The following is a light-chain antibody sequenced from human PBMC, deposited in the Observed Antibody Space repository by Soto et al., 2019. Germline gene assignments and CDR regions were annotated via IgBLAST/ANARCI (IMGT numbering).Light chain of an antibody. J-gene: IGLJ1*01. CDR1: SSNIGSNT. Sequence: QSALTQPPSASGTPGQRVTISCSGGSSNIGSNTVNWYQHLPGTAPKLLIYSNNQRPSGVPDRFSGSKSGTSASLAVSGLQSEDEAEYHCAAWDDSLDGPVFGSGTKVTVL. CDR2: SNN. CDR3: AAWDDSLDGPV. V-gene: IGLV1-44*01.